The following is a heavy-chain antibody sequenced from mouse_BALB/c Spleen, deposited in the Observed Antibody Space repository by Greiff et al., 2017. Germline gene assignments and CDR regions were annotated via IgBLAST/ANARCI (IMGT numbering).Heavy chain of an antibody. Sequence: VQLKESGPELVKPGASMKISCKASGYSFTGYTMNWVKQSHGKNLEWIGLINPYNGGTTYNQKFKGKATLTVDKSSSTSYMELLSLTSEDSAVYYCARGGSSYDYAMDYWGQGTSVTVSS. V-gene: IGHV1-18*01. CDR1: GYSFTGYT. CDR2: INPYNGGT. CDR3: ARGGSSYDYAMDY. D-gene: IGHD1-1*01. J-gene: IGHJ4*01.